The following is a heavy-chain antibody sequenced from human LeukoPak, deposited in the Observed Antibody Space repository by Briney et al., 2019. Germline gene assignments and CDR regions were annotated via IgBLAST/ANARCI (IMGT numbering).Heavy chain of an antibody. CDR3: ARDLDSSGYYPLGY. J-gene: IGHJ4*02. CDR1: GFTFSSYS. D-gene: IGHD3-22*01. CDR2: ISSSSSYI. Sequence: PGGSLRLSCAASGFTFSSYSMNWVRQAPGKGLEWVSSISSSSSYIYYADSAKGRFTISRNNAKNSLYLQMNSLRAGDTAVYYCARDLDSSGYYPLGYWGQGTLVTVSS. V-gene: IGHV3-21*01.